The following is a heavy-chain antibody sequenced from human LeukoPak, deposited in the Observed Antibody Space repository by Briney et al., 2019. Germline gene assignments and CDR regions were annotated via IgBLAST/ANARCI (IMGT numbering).Heavy chain of an antibody. CDR2: IESKTDGGTT. V-gene: IGHV3-15*04. CDR1: GFSFSDAW. CDR3: STYGSGRKFDY. J-gene: IGHJ4*02. Sequence: GGSLRLSCAASGFSFSDAWMSWVRQIPGKGLEWVGRIESKTDGGTTDYAAPVKGRFTISRDDSTNTLYLQMNSLKSEDTAVYYCSTYGSGRKFDYWGQGILVTVSS. D-gene: IGHD3-10*01.